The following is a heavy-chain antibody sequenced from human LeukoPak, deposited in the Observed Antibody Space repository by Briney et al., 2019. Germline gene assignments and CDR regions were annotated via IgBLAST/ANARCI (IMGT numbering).Heavy chain of an antibody. CDR2: IKRQPSGGTA. V-gene: IGHV3-15*01. Sequence: PGGSLRLSCAASGFTFSHAWIHWVRQAPGKGLEWVGCIKRQPSGGTADLAAPVKGRFSISREDSKYTAYLQMNTLKTEDTAVYYCITDWGSGNWKFMKPFDIWGQGTTVTVSS. CDR3: ITDWGSGNWKFMKPFDI. D-gene: IGHD1-1*01. CDR1: GFTFSHAW. J-gene: IGHJ3*02.